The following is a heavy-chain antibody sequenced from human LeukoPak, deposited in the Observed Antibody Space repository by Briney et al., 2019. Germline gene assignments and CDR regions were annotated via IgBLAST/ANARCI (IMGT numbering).Heavy chain of an antibody. Sequence: GGSLRLSCAASGFTFTNAWMNWVRQAPGKGLEWVGRIKSKTDGGTTDYAAPVKGRFTISGDDSENTLYLQVNSLKTEDTAVYYCTRIFRTAHFDYWGQGTPVTVSS. V-gene: IGHV3-15*07. CDR3: TRIFRTAHFDY. J-gene: IGHJ4*02. CDR1: GFTFTNAW. D-gene: IGHD2/OR15-2a*01. CDR2: IKSKTDGGTT.